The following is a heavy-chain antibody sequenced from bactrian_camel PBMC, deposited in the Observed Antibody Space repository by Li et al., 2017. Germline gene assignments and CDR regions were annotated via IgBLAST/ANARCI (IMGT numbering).Heavy chain of an antibody. Sequence: VQLVESGGGSVQAGGSLRLSCAASGYTIGSGCMGWFRQAPGKEREGVGTIDSRGNAHLFEAVKGRFSVSKDNAKNTLYLEMNSLTPEDTGMYYCAADPTLRPATWALQDRGNQYWGQGTQVTVS. D-gene: IGHD3*01. J-gene: IGHJ4*01. CDR3: AADPTLRPATWALQDRGNQY. V-gene: IGHV3S55*01. CDR1: GYTIGSGC. CDR2: IDSRGNA.